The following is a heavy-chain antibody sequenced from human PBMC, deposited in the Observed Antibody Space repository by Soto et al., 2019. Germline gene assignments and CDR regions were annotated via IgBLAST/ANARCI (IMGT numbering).Heavy chain of an antibody. J-gene: IGHJ2*01. CDR2: ISWNSGNI. V-gene: IGHV3-9*01. D-gene: IGHD1-1*01. Sequence: EVQLVESGGGLVQPGRSLRLSCAASGFTFDDYAMNWVRQAPGKGLEWVSSISWNSGNIVFAASVKGRFTISRHNAKNTLYLQMSSLRAEDSAFDYFAKGHTTSVFSYFDLWGRGVLVTVSS. CDR3: AKGHTTSVFSYFDL. CDR1: GFTFDDYA.